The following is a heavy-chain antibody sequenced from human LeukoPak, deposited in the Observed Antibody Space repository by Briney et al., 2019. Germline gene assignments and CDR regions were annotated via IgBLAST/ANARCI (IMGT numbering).Heavy chain of an antibody. CDR1: GFTFSSYA. D-gene: IGHD1-26*01. Sequence: GGSLRLSCAASGFTFSSYAMSWVRQAPGKGLEWVSSISVSGGGTYYADSVKGRFTISRDNSKDTLYLQMNSLSAEDTAVYYCARRGIVLGAAPVLKYSFDYWGQGTLVTVSS. J-gene: IGHJ4*02. CDR3: ARRGIVLGAAPVLKYSFDY. V-gene: IGHV3-23*01. CDR2: ISVSGGGT.